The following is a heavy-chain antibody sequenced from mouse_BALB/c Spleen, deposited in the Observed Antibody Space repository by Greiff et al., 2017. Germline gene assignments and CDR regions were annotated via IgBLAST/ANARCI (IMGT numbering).Heavy chain of an antibody. J-gene: IGHJ1*01. D-gene: IGHD1-1*01. Sequence: LQQPGSELVRPGASVKLSCKASGYTFTSYWMHWVKQRPGQGLEWIGNIYPGSGSTNYDEKFKSKATLTVDTSSSTAYMQLSSLTSEDSAVYYCTRGGSSYWYFDVWGAGTTVTVSS. CDR2: IYPGSGST. CDR1: GYTFTSYW. V-gene: IGHV1S22*01. CDR3: TRGGSSYWYFDV.